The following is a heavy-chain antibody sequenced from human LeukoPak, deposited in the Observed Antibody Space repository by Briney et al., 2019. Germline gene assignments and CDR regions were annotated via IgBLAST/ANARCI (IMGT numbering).Heavy chain of an antibody. CDR1: GFTFSSYG. J-gene: IGHJ4*02. D-gene: IGHD3-16*02. CDR3: ARVEFPTAAGTGVWGSYRSPFAY. Sequence: PGRFLRLSCAASGFTFSSYGMHWVRQAPGQGLEWVAVIWYDRSNKYYADSLKGRFTISRDNSKNTLYLHMNSLRAEDTAVYYCARVEFPTAAGTGVWGSYRSPFAYWGQGTLVTVSS. CDR2: IWYDRSNK. V-gene: IGHV3-33*01.